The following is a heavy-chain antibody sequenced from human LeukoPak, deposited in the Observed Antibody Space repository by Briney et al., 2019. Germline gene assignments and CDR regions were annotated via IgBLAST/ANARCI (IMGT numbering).Heavy chain of an antibody. V-gene: IGHV1-46*01. J-gene: IGHJ4*02. CDR1: GYTFTSYY. Sequence: ASVKVSFKASGYTFTSYYIHWVRQAPGQGLEWMGIIYTSGGNTDYAQKFQGRVTVTRDTSTSTVYMDLSSLRSEDTAVHYCVREYHGGSFDYWGQGTLVTVSS. CDR3: VREYHGGSFDY. D-gene: IGHD2-15*01. CDR2: IYTSGGNT.